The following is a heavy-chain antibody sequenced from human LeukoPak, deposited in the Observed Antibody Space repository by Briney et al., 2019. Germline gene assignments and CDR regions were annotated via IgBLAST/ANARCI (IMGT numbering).Heavy chain of an antibody. CDR2: IYYSGST. Sequence: SETLSLTCTVSGGSISSYYWSWIRQPPGKGLEWIGYIYYSGSTNYNPSPKSRVTISVDTSKNQFPLKLSSVTAADTAVYYCARDSCSGGSCYNYMDVWGKGTTVTVSS. CDR1: GGSISSYY. CDR3: ARDSCSGGSCYNYMDV. D-gene: IGHD2-15*01. V-gene: IGHV4-59*01. J-gene: IGHJ6*03.